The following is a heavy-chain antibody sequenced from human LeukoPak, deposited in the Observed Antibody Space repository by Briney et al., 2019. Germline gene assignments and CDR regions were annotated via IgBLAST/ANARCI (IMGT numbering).Heavy chain of an antibody. CDR2: ISGSGGST. CDR3: AKDLPNPGTSRHFQY. Sequence: PGGSLRLSCAASGFTFTSYALSWVRQAPGKGLEWVSSISGSGGSTYYADSVKGRLTISRDNSKNTLYPQMNSLRAEDTAVYYCAKDLPNPGTSRHFQYWGQGTLVTVSS. J-gene: IGHJ1*01. V-gene: IGHV3-23*01. CDR1: GFTFTSYA. D-gene: IGHD2-8*01.